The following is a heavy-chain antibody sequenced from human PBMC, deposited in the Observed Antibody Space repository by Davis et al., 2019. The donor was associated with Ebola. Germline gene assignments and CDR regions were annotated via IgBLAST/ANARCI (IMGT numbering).Heavy chain of an antibody. D-gene: IGHD5-18*01. CDR3: ARGHSYGSMVYGMDV. Sequence: SETLSLTCTVSGGSISSSSYYWGWIRQPPGKGLEWIGNIYSNGKTYYNPSLKSRVAISVDPSKNQFSLKLSSVTAADTAMYYCARGHSYGSMVYGMDVWGQGTTVTVSS. CDR1: GGSISSSSYY. J-gene: IGHJ6*02. CDR2: IYSNGKT. V-gene: IGHV4-39*01.